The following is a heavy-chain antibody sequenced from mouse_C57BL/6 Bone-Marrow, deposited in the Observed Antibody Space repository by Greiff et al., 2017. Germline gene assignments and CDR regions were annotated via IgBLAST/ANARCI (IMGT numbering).Heavy chain of an antibody. CDR3: ASDGLLGPTQGY. CDR2: IYPRSGNT. CDR1: GYTFTSYG. D-gene: IGHD3-3*01. V-gene: IGHV1-81*01. J-gene: IGHJ2*01. Sequence: QVQLQQSGAELARPGASVKLSCKASGYTFTSYGISWVKQRTGQGLEWIGEIYPRSGNTYYNEKFKGKATLTADKSSSTAYMELRSLTSEDSAVYFGASDGLLGPTQGYWGQGTTLTVSS.